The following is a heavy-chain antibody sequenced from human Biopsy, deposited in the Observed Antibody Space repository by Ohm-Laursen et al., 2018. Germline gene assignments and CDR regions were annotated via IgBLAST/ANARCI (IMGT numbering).Heavy chain of an antibody. V-gene: IGHV3-9*01. J-gene: IGHJ6*02. D-gene: IGHD4-17*01. CDR2: ISWNSDDI. Sequence: SSLRLSCAASGFRFDDYAMHWVRQVPGKGLEWVSGISWNSDDIGYADSVKGRFTISRDNARNALHLQMNSLRTEDTALYYCAKDLGLNYSDRFLFYYGMDVWGRGTTVTASS. CDR1: GFRFDDYA. CDR3: AKDLGLNYSDRFLFYYGMDV.